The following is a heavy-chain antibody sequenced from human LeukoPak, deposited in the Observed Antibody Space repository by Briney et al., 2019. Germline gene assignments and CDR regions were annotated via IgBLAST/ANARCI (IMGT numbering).Heavy chain of an antibody. J-gene: IGHJ4*02. D-gene: IGHD1-26*01. CDR1: GYTFINYG. CDR2: ISPYNGNA. Sequence: ASVKVSCKASGYTFINYGISWVRQAPGQGLEWMGWISPYNGNAKYLQKLQGRVTMTTDTSTSTAYMEVRGLRSDDTAVYYCAREESIGSYQFLHDFWGQGTLVTVSS. V-gene: IGHV1-18*01. CDR3: AREESIGSYQFLHDF.